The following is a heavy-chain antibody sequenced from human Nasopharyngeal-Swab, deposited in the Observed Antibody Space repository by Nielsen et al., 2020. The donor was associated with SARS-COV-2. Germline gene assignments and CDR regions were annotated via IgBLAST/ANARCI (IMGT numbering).Heavy chain of an antibody. CDR3: AKEGGVGQQLVRYFDY. V-gene: IGHV3-30*18. D-gene: IGHD6-13*01. CDR1: GFTFSSYG. CDR2: ISYDGSNK. J-gene: IGHJ4*02. Sequence: LSLTCAASGFTFSSYGMHWVRQAPGKGLEWVAVISYDGSNKYYADSVKGRFTISRDNSKNTLYLQMNSLRAEDTAVYYCAKEGGVGQQLVRYFDYWGQGTLVPSPQ.